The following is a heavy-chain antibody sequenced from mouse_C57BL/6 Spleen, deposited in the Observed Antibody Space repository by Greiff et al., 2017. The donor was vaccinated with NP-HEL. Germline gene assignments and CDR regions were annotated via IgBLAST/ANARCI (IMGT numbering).Heavy chain of an antibody. CDR2: INPNNGGT. CDR1: GYTFTDYN. CDR3: AREGLYYYGSSPLYYAMDY. D-gene: IGHD1-1*01. J-gene: IGHJ4*01. Sequence: EVQLQQSGPELVKPGASVKIPCKASGYTFTDYNMDWVKQSHGKSLEWIGDINPNNGGTIYNQKFKGKATLTVDKSSSTAYMELRSLTSEDTAVYYCAREGLYYYGSSPLYYAMDYWGQGTSVTVSS. V-gene: IGHV1-18*01.